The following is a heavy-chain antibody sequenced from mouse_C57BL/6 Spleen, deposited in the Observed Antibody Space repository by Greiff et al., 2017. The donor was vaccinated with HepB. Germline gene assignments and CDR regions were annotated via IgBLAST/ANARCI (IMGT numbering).Heavy chain of an antibody. V-gene: IGHV5-17*01. CDR2: ISSGSSTI. Sequence: EVMLVESGGGLVKPGGSLKLSCAASGFTFSDYGMHWVRQAPEKGLEWVAYISSGSSTIYYADTVKGRFTISRDNAKNTLFLQMTSLRSEDTAMYYCARNYGSSYAGWVMDYWGQGTSVTVSS. CDR3: ARNYGSSYAGWVMDY. CDR1: GFTFSDYG. J-gene: IGHJ4*01. D-gene: IGHD1-1*01.